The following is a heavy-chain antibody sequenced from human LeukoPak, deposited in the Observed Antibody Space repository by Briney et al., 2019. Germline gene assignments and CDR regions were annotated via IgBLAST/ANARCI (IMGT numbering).Heavy chain of an antibody. V-gene: IGHV4-34*01. CDR3: ARGLVRGRMCCSGGSCYSRCRYRFDP. J-gene: IGHJ5*02. Sequence: PSETLSLTCAVYGGSFSGYYWSWIRQPPGKGLEWIGEINHSGSTNYNPSLKSRVTISVDTSKNQFSLKLSSVTAADTAVYYCARGLVRGRMCCSGGSCYSRCRYRFDPWGQGTLVTVSS. D-gene: IGHD2-15*01. CDR1: GGSFSGYY. CDR2: INHSGST.